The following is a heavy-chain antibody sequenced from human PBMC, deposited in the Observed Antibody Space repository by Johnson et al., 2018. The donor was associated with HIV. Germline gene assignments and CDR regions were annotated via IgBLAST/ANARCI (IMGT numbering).Heavy chain of an antibody. CDR1: GFTFSDYY. Sequence: QVQLVESGGGLVKPGGSLRLSCAASGFTFSDYYMSWIRQAPGKGLEWVSYISSSGTTIYYADSVKGRFTISKDNSRNTLFLHMNSLRADDTAVYYCAIGRGEFPRHAFDIWGQGTMVTVSS. D-gene: IGHD3-10*01. V-gene: IGHV3-11*04. J-gene: IGHJ3*02. CDR2: ISSSGTTI. CDR3: AIGRGEFPRHAFDI.